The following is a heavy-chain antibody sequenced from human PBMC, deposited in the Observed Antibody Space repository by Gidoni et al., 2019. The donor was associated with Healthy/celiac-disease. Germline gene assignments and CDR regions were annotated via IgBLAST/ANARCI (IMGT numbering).Heavy chain of an antibody. CDR2: IYYSGST. CDR3: ARGPPRDWGGGYYFDY. D-gene: IGHD7-27*01. CDR1: GASISSYY. J-gene: IGHJ4*02. Sequence: QVQLQESGPGLVKPSETLSLTCTVSGASISSYYWSWIRQPPGKGLAWIGYIYYSGSTNYNPSLKSRVTISVDTSKNQFSLKLSSVTAADTAVYYCARGPPRDWGGGYYFDYWGQGTLVTVSS. V-gene: IGHV4-59*01.